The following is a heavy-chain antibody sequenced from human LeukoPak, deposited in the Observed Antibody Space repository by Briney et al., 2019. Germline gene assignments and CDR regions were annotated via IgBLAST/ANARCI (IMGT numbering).Heavy chain of an antibody. J-gene: IGHJ6*02. V-gene: IGHV3-48*04. CDR3: ARDQGESYYYYGMDV. CDR1: GFTFSSYS. Sequence: GGSLRLSCAASGFTFSSYSMNWVRQAPGKGLEWLSYISSSSSTIYYADSVKGRSTITRDNAKNSLYLQMNSLRVEDTAVYYCARDQGESYYYYGMDVWGQGTTVTVSS. D-gene: IGHD3-10*01. CDR2: ISSSSSTI.